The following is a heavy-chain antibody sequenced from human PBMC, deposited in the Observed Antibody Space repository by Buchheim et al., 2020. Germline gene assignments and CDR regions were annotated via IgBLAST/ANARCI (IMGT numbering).Heavy chain of an antibody. CDR1: GFTFSSYA. J-gene: IGHJ5*02. V-gene: IGHV3-23*01. D-gene: IGHD6-13*01. CDR3: AKDVGAAAGKGACWFDP. CDR2: ISGSGGST. Sequence: EVQLLESGGGLVQPGGSLRLSCAASGFTFSSYAMSWVRQAPGKGLEWVSAISGSGGSTYYADSVKGRFTISRDNSKKTPYLQMNSLRAEDTAVYYCAKDVGAAAGKGACWFDPWGQGTL.